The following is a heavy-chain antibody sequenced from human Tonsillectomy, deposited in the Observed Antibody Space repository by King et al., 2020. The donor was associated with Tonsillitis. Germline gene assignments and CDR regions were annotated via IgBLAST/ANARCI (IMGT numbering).Heavy chain of an antibody. CDR2: IYPGDSDT. CDR3: ARSRAGLSDYWHFDL. V-gene: IGHV5-51*01. D-gene: IGHD2-2*01. Sequence: VQLVESGAEVKKPGESLKISCKGSGYSFSTYWIGWVRQMPGKGLEWMGIIYPGDSDTRYSPSFQGQVTISADKSISTAYLQWSSLKASDTAMYYCARSRAGLSDYWHFDLWGRGTLVTGSS. J-gene: IGHJ2*01. CDR1: GYSFSTYW.